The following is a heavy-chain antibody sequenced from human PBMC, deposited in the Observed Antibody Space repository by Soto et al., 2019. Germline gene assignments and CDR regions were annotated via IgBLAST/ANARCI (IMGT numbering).Heavy chain of an antibody. Sequence: SETLSRTFSVYGGSFSGYYWSWIRQPPGKWLGWIGEINHSGSTYYNPSLKSRVTISVDTSKNQCSLKLSSVTAADTAVYYCARAEVVVAANRLYWFDPWGQGTLVTVSS. CDR1: GGSFSGYY. D-gene: IGHD2-15*01. V-gene: IGHV4-34*01. J-gene: IGHJ5*02. CDR3: ARAEVVVAANRLYWFDP. CDR2: INHSGST.